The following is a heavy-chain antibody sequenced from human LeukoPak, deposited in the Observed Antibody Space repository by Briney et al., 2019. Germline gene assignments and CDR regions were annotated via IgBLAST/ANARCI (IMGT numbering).Heavy chain of an antibody. D-gene: IGHD4-17*01. Sequence: ASVKVSCTASGYTFTSYYMHWVRQAPGQGLEWMGIINPSGGSTSYAQKFQGRVTMTRDTSTSTVYMELSSLRSEDTAVYYCARDGRTTVTTTIFDPWGQGTLVTVSS. J-gene: IGHJ5*02. CDR2: INPSGGST. V-gene: IGHV1-46*01. CDR1: GYTFTSYY. CDR3: ARDGRTTVTTTIFDP.